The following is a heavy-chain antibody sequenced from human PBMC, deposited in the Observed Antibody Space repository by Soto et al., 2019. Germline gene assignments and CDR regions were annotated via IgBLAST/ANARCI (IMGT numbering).Heavy chain of an antibody. J-gene: IGHJ4*02. CDR2: IYTSGST. V-gene: IGHV4-4*07. D-gene: IGHD3-3*01. Sequence: PSETLSLTCTVSGGSISSYYWSWIRQPAGKGLEWIGRIYTSGSTNYNPSLKSRVTMSVDTSKNQFSLKLSSVTAADTAVYYCARENPWSGYYTGVYYFDYWGQGTLVTVSS. CDR1: GGSISSYY. CDR3: ARENPWSGYYTGVYYFDY.